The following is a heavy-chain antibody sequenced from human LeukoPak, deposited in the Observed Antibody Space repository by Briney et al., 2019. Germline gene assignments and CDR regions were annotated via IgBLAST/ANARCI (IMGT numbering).Heavy chain of an antibody. J-gene: IGHJ4*02. D-gene: IGHD3-10*01. CDR2: IKQDGSEK. V-gene: IGHV3-7*01. CDR3: ARIWFGEFFFDY. Sequence: GGSLRLSCAASGSTFSSYWMSWVRQAPGKGLEWVANIKQDGSEKYYVDSVKGRFTISRDNAKNSLYLQMNSLRAEDTAVYYCARIWFGEFFFDYWGQGTLVTVSS. CDR1: GSTFSSYW.